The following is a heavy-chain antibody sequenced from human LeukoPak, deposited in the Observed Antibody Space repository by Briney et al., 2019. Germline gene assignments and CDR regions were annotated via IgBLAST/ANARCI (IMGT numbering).Heavy chain of an antibody. CDR3: TRFALDTAMVSHY. CDR1: GFTFGDYA. Sequence: GGSLRLSCTASGFTFGDYAMSWVRQAPGKGLERVGFIRSKAYGGTTEYAASVKGRFTISRDDSKSIAYLQMNSLKTEDTAVYYCTRFALDTAMVSHYWGQGTLVTVSS. D-gene: IGHD5-18*01. J-gene: IGHJ4*02. CDR2: IRSKAYGGTT. V-gene: IGHV3-49*04.